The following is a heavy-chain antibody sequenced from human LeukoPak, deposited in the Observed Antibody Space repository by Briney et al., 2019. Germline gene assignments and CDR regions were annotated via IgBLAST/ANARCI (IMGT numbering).Heavy chain of an antibody. CDR2: ISGSGGST. J-gene: IGHJ4*02. Sequence: PGGSLRLSCAASGFTFSSYAMSWVRQAPGKGLEWVSAISGSGGSTYYADSVKGRFTISRDNAKNSLYLQMNSLRAEDTAVYYCARESMNTAMVRTFDYWGQGTLVTVSS. V-gene: IGHV3-23*01. CDR1: GFTFSSYA. CDR3: ARESMNTAMVRTFDY. D-gene: IGHD5-18*01.